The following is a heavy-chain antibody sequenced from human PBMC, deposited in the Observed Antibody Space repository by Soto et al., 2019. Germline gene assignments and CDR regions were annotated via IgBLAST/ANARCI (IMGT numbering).Heavy chain of an antibody. CDR1: GEGIDSCG. J-gene: IGHJ3*02. Sequence: ACGEGIDSCGGRWVQQAPGQGLEWMGWISAYNGNTNYAQKLQGRVTMTTDTSTSTAYMELRSLRSDDTAVYYCARVYGSGKYAFDIWGQGTMVTVSS. V-gene: IGHV1-18*01. CDR2: ISAYNGNT. D-gene: IGHD3-10*01. CDR3: ARVYGSGKYAFDI.